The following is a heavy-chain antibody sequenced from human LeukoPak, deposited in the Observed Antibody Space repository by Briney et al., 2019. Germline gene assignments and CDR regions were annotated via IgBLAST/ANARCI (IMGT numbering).Heavy chain of an antibody. V-gene: IGHV3-7*01. Sequence: GGSLRLSCAASGFTFSSYAMSWVRQAPGKGLEWVANIKQDGSEKYYVDSVKGRFTISRDNAKNSLYLQMNSLRAEDTAVYYCARRPYDILTGYPHDAFDIWGQGTMVTVSS. CDR1: GFTFSSYA. CDR2: IKQDGSEK. CDR3: ARRPYDILTGYPHDAFDI. D-gene: IGHD3-9*01. J-gene: IGHJ3*02.